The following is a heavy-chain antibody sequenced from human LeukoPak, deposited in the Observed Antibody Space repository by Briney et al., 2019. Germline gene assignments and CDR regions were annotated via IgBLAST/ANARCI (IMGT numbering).Heavy chain of an antibody. CDR2: IYYSGST. J-gene: IGHJ4*02. V-gene: IGHV4-59*08. CDR1: GGSISSYY. Sequence: PPETLSLTCTVSGGSISSYYWSWIRQPPGKGLEWIGYIYYSGSTNYNPSLKSRVTISVDTSKNQFSLKLSSVTAADTAVYYCARHVRLTGLDYWGQGTLVTVSS. CDR3: ARHVRLTGLDY. D-gene: IGHD6-19*01.